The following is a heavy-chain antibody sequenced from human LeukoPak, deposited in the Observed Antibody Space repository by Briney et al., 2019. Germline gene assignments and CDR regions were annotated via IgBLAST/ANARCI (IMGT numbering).Heavy chain of an antibody. J-gene: IGHJ4*02. Sequence: PGGSLRLSCAASGFTFSTYWMSWVRQAPGKRLEWVANIKSDGREKHYVDSVKGRFTISRDNAKNSLYLQVSSLRAEDTALYHCARIGDAFGDYFDYWGQGTLVTVSS. V-gene: IGHV3-7*01. CDR2: IKSDGREK. D-gene: IGHD2-2*01. CDR1: GFTFSTYW. CDR3: ARIGDAFGDYFDY.